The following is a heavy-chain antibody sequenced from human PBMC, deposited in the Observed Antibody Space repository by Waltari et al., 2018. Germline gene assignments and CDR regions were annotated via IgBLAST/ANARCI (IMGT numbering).Heavy chain of an antibody. CDR3: ARVVVVPAAIVSGAFDI. Sequence: QVQLQESGPGLVKPSQTLSLTCPVSGGSISSGGYYWSWLRQHPGKGLEWIGYIYYSGSTYYNPSLKSRVTISVDTSKNQFSLKLSSVTAADTAVYYCARVVVVPAAIVSGAFDIWGQGTMVTVSS. CDR2: IYYSGST. V-gene: IGHV4-31*03. J-gene: IGHJ3*02. CDR1: GGSISSGGYY. D-gene: IGHD2-2*01.